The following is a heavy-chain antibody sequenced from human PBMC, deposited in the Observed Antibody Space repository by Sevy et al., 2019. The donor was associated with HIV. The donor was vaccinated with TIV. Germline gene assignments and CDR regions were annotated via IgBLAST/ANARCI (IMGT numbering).Heavy chain of an antibody. CDR1: GFIFYTFG. CDR2: ISYDGSNQ. J-gene: IGHJ4*02. V-gene: IGHV3-33*05. D-gene: IGHD5-12*01. CDR3: ARETLSGYNL. Sequence: GGSLRLSCAASGFIFYTFGIHWVRQAPGKGLEWVAVISYDGSNQYYADSVKGRFTISRDNSKNTVYLQINSLRAEDTAVYYCARETLSGYNLWGQGTRVTVSS.